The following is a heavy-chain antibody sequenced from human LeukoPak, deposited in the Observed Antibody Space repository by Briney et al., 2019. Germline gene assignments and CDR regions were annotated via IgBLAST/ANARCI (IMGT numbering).Heavy chain of an antibody. J-gene: IGHJ4*02. CDR2: FDPEDGET. Sequence: ASVKVSCKVSGYTLTELSMHWVRQAPGKGLEWMGGFDPEDGETIYAQKFQGRVTMTEGTSTDTAYMELSSLRSEDTAVYYCATGWRLLWPYALDYWGQGTLVTVSS. V-gene: IGHV1-24*01. CDR3: ATGWRLLWPYALDY. CDR1: GYTLTELS. D-gene: IGHD3-10*01.